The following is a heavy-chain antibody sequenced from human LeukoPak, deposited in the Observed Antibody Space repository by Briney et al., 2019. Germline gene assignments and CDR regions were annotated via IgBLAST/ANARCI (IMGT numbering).Heavy chain of an antibody. CDR1: GYTFTSYD. V-gene: IGHV1-8*01. J-gene: IGHJ4*02. D-gene: IGHD1-26*01. CDR2: MNPKSGNT. Sequence: ASVKVSCKASGYTFTSYDINWVRQATGQGLEWMGWMNPKSGNTGYAQKFQGRVTMTRDTSISTAYMELGNLRSEDTAVYYCAGVTGSIDYWGRGTLVTVSS. CDR3: AGVTGSIDY.